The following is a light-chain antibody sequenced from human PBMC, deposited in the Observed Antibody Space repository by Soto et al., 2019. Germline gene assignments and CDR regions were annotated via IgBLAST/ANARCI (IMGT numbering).Light chain of an antibody. V-gene: IGKV3-20*01. Sequence: EIVLTQSPGTLSLFPGERATLSCRATQSVSSNYLAWYQQKPGQAPRLLIYIASSRATGIPDRFSGSGSGTDFTLTISRLEPEDFAVYYCQVGHTFGQGTKLEIK. CDR1: QSVSSNY. CDR3: QVGHT. J-gene: IGKJ2*01. CDR2: IAS.